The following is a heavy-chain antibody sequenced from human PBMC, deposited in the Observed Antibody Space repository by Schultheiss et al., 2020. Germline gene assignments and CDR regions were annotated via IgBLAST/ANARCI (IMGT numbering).Heavy chain of an antibody. D-gene: IGHD3-22*01. J-gene: IGHJ4*02. CDR1: GYTFTSYG. CDR2: INAGNGNT. V-gene: IGHV1-18*01. Sequence: ASVKVHFKASGYTFTSYGISWVRQAPGQGLEWMGWINAGNGNTNYAQKLQGRVTMTTDTSTSTAYMELRSLRSDDTAVYYCASYDSSGYGYGDYWGQGTLVTVSS. CDR3: ASYDSSGYGYGDY.